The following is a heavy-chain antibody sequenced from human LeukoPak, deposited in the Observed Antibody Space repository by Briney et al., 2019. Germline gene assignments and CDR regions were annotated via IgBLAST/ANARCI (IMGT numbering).Heavy chain of an antibody. CDR3: ARDLRYFDWLLSPYYYYYGMDV. V-gene: IGHV3-7*01. Sequence: GGSLRLSCAASGFTFSSYWMSWVRRAPGKGLEWVANIKQDGSEKYYVDSVKGRFTISRDNAKNSLYLQMNSLRAEDTAVYYCARDLRYFDWLLSPYYYYYGMDVWGQGTTVTVSS. J-gene: IGHJ6*02. CDR1: GFTFSSYW. D-gene: IGHD3-9*01. CDR2: IKQDGSEK.